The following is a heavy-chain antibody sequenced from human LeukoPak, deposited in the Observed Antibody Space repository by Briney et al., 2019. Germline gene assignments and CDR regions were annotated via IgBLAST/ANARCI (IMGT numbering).Heavy chain of an antibody. CDR3: ARDLGQYYDTSDDWFDP. J-gene: IGHJ5*02. CDR2: ISWNSGSI. V-gene: IGHV3-9*01. Sequence: GGSLRLSCAASGFTFDDYAMHWVRQAPGKGLEWVSGISWNSGSIGYADSVKGRFTISRDNAKNSLYLQMNSLRAEDTAVYYCARDLGQYYDTSDDWFDPWGQGTLVTVSS. CDR1: GFTFDDYA. D-gene: IGHD3-22*01.